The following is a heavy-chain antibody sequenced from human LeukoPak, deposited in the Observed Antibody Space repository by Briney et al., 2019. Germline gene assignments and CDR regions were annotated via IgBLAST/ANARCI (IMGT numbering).Heavy chain of an antibody. Sequence: SETLSLTCTVSGGSISSGSYYWSWIRRPAGKGLEWIGRIYTSGSTNYNPSLKSRVTISVDTSKNQFSLKLSSVTAADTAVYYCARDRTGDTFSINWFDPWGQGTLVTVSS. CDR3: ARDRTGDTFSINWFDP. D-gene: IGHD1-26*01. V-gene: IGHV4-61*02. CDR1: GGSISSGSYY. J-gene: IGHJ5*02. CDR2: IYTSGST.